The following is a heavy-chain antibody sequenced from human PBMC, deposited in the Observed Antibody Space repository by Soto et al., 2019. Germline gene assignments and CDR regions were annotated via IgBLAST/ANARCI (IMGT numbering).Heavy chain of an antibody. CDR2: IYYSGST. D-gene: IGHD3-9*01. CDR3: ARRSLDILTGYGDFDY. V-gene: IGHV4-39*01. CDR1: DGYISSSSYY. J-gene: IGHJ4*02. Sequence: SETLSLTCTVSDGYISSSSYYWGWISQPPGKGLEWIGSIYYSGSTYYNPSLKSRVTISVDTSKNQFSLKLSSVTAADTAVYYCARRSLDILTGYGDFDYWGQGTLVTVSS.